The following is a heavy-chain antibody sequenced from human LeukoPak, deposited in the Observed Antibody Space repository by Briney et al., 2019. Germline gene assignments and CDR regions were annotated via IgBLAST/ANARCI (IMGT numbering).Heavy chain of an antibody. CDR1: GGSISSGGYS. J-gene: IGHJ5*02. V-gene: IGHV4-30-4*07. Sequence: KSSETLSLTCAVSGGSISSGGYSWSWIRQPPGKGLEWIGYIYYSGSTYYNPSLKSRVTISVDTSKNQFSLKLSSVTAADTAVYYCARDGGVAPHNWFDPWGQGTLVTVSS. CDR2: IYYSGST. CDR3: ARDGGVAPHNWFDP. D-gene: IGHD2-8*02.